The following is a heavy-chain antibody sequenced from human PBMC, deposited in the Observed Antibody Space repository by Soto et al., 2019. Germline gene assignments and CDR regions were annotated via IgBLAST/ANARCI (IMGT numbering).Heavy chain of an antibody. CDR3: ASGVQYHYYYYMDV. D-gene: IGHD2-2*01. J-gene: IGHJ6*03. CDR2: IHYSGGT. CDR1: GGSISSYY. Sequence: QVQLQESGPGLVKPSETLSLTCTVSGGSISSYYWTWIRQPPGKGLEWIGNIHYSGGTNYNPSLKSGVTISVDTSKNQFSLKLNSVTAADTAVYYCASGVQYHYYYYMDVWGKGTTVTVSS. V-gene: IGHV4-59*01.